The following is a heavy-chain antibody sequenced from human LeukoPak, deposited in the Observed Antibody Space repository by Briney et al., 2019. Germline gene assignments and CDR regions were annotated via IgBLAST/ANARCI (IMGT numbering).Heavy chain of an antibody. CDR3: AKAGRDCSGASCYNYGMDV. V-gene: IGHV3-23*01. J-gene: IGHJ6*02. D-gene: IGHD2-15*01. CDR1: GFTFSSYA. CDR2: ISGSGGST. Sequence: GASLRLSCAASGFTFSSYAMSWVRQAPGKGLEWVSAISGSGGSTYYADSVKGRFTISRDNSKNTLYLQMNSLRAEDTAVYYCAKAGRDCSGASCYNYGMDVWGQGTTVTVSS.